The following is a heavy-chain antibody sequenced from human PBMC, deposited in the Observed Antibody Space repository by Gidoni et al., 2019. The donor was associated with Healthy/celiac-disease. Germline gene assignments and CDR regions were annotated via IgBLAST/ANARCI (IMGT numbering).Heavy chain of an antibody. V-gene: IGHV1-69*04. J-gene: IGHJ6*02. Sequence: QVQLVQSGAEVKKPGPSVKVSCKASGGTFSSYAISWVRQAPGQGLEWMGRIIPILGIANYAQKFQGRVTITADKSTSTAYMELSSLRSEDTAVYYCARGGARTTVTTGDGGMDVWGQGTTVTVSS. CDR2: IIPILGIA. D-gene: IGHD4-17*01. CDR3: ARGGARTTVTTGDGGMDV. CDR1: GGTFSSYA.